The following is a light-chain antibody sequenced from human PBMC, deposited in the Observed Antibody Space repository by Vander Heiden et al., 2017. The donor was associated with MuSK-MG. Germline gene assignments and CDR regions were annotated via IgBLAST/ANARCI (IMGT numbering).Light chain of an antibody. Sequence: DIQITQSPSSLSASVGDRVTITCRASQSTSNYLHWYQQKPGKAPKLLIYAASSLQSGVPSRFSGSGFGTDFSLTISRLQPEDFASYYCQQSYGTALTFGGGTKVEIK. CDR2: AAS. V-gene: IGKV1-39*01. CDR1: QSTSNY. CDR3: QQSYGTALT. J-gene: IGKJ4*02.